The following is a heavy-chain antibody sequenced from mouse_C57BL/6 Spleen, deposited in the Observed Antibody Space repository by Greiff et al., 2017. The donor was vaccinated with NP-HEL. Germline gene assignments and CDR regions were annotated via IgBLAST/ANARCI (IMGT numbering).Heavy chain of an antibody. CDR2: IYPGDGDT. CDR3: ARDDYYDGSYVGHSMDY. Sequence: QVHVKQSGPELVKPGASVKISCKASGYAFSSSWMNWVKQRPGKGLEWIGRIYPGDGDTNYNGKFKGKATLTADKSSSTAYMQLSSLTSEDSAIYFCARDDYYDGSYVGHSMDYWGQGTSVTVSS. J-gene: IGHJ4*01. D-gene: IGHD1-1*01. V-gene: IGHV1-82*01. CDR1: GYAFSSSW.